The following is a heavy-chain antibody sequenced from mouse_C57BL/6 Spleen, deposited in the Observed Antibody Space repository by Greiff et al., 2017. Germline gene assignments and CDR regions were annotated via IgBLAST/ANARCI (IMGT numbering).Heavy chain of an antibody. CDR2: INPSNGGT. CDR3: ARSNSNPYYFDY. CDR1: GYTFTSYW. Sequence: QVQLKQSGTELVKPGASVKLSCKASGYTFTSYWMHWVKQRPGQGLEWIGNINPSNGGTNYNEKFKSKATLTVDKSSSTAYMQLSSLTSEDSAVYYCARSNSNPYYFDYWGQGTTRTVSS. V-gene: IGHV1-53*01. J-gene: IGHJ2*01. D-gene: IGHD2-5*01.